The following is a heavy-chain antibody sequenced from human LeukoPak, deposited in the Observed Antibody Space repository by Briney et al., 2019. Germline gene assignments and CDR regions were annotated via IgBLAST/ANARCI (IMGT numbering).Heavy chain of an antibody. CDR3: ARVSISGAMVRGVIPFDY. V-gene: IGHV1-69*13. D-gene: IGHD3-10*01. CDR2: IIPIFGTA. J-gene: IGHJ4*02. CDR1: GGTFSSYA. Sequence: ASVKVSCKAPGGTFSSYAISWVRQAPGQGLEWMGGIIPIFGTANYAQKFQGRVTITADESTSTAYMELSSLRSEDTAVYYCARVSISGAMVRGVIPFDYWGQGTLVTVSS.